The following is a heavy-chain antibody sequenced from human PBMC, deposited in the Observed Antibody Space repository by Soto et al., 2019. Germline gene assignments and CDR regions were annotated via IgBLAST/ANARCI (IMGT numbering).Heavy chain of an antibody. CDR1: GFTFSSYA. CDR3: AMVARNNWFDP. CDR2: ITYDGSEK. J-gene: IGHJ5*02. D-gene: IGHD2-15*01. Sequence: GGSLRLSCAASGFTFSSYAMHWVRQAPGKGLEWVAVITYDGSEKYYADSVKGRFTISRDNAKNSLYLQMNSLRVEDTAVYYCAMVARNNWFDPWGQGTLVTVSS. V-gene: IGHV3-30*03.